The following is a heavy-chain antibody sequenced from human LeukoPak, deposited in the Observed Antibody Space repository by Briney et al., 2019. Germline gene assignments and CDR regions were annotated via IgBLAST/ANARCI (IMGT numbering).Heavy chain of an antibody. V-gene: IGHV3-53*01. CDR3: ARDRGTADQVFDY. Sequence: GGSLRLSCAASGFTVSSNYMSWVRQAPGKGLEWVSVIYSGGSTYYADSVKGRFTISRDNSKNTLYLQMNSLRAEDTAVYYCARDRGTADQVFDYWGQGTLVTVSS. CDR2: IYSGGST. D-gene: IGHD5-18*01. J-gene: IGHJ4*02. CDR1: GFTVSSNY.